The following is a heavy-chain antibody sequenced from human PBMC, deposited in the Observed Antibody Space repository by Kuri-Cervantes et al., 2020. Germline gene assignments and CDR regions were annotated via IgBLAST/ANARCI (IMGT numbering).Heavy chain of an antibody. CDR2: ISAYNGNT. Sequence: ASVKVYCKASGYTFTSYAMHWVRQAPGQRLEWMGWISAYNGNTNYAQKLQGRVTMTTDTSTSTAYMELRSLRSDDTAVYYCARARTPPYYFDYWGQGTLVTVSS. J-gene: IGHJ4*02. V-gene: IGHV1-18*01. CDR3: ARARTPPYYFDY. CDR1: GYTFTSYA.